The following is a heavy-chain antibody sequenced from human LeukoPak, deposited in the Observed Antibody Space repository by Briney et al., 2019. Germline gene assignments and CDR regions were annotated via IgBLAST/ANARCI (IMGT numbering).Heavy chain of an antibody. CDR3: AKDLSSSPRPYYFDY. D-gene: IGHD6-13*01. CDR1: GFTFDDYT. CDR2: ISWDGGST. Sequence: GGSLRLSCAASGFTFDDYTMHWVRQAPGKGLEWVSLISWDGGSTYYADSVKGRFTISRDNSKNSLYLQMNSLRTEDTALYYCAKDLSSSPRPYYFDYWGQGTLVTVSS. J-gene: IGHJ4*02. V-gene: IGHV3-43*01.